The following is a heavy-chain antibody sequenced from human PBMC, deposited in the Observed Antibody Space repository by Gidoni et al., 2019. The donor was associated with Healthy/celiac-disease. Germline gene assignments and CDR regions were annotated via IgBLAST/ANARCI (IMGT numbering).Heavy chain of an antibody. Sequence: QLQLQESGPGLVKPSETLSLTCTVSGGSISSSSYYWGWIRQPPGKGLEWIGSIYYSGSTYYNPSLKSRVTISVDTSKNQFSLKLSSVTAADTAVYYCAETSLELNPSEARYYYYYYGMDVWGQGTTVTVSS. CDR1: GGSISSSSYY. D-gene: IGHD1-7*01. CDR3: AETSLELNPSEARYYYYYYGMDV. CDR2: IYYSGST. V-gene: IGHV4-39*01. J-gene: IGHJ6*02.